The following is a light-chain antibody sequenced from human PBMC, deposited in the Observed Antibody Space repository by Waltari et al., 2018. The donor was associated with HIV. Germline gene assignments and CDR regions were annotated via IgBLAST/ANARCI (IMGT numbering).Light chain of an antibody. J-gene: IGKJ4*01. CDR2: GAS. V-gene: IGKV1-39*01. CDR1: QTITNH. CDR3: QQSYSTPLS. Sequence: IQMTQSPSSLSASVGDRVTITCRASQTITNHLNWYQQKPGEAPELLIYGASSLPSGVPSRFRGSGSGTDFTLTISSLQPEDFAIYYCQQSYSTPLSFGGGTKVEIK.